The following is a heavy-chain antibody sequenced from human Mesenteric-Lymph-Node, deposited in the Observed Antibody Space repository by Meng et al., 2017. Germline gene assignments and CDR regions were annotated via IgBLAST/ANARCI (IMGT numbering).Heavy chain of an antibody. J-gene: IGHJ4*02. Sequence: GESLKISCAASGLTFSPYTMDWVRQAPGKGLEWVSYIISSSNNIYYADSVKGRFTISRDNAQSSLYLQMNSLRDEDNAVYYCAKERAGYYYDYWGQGTLVTVSS. CDR2: IISSSNNI. V-gene: IGHV3-21*01. CDR3: AKERAGYYYDY. D-gene: IGHD3-9*01. CDR1: GLTFSPYT.